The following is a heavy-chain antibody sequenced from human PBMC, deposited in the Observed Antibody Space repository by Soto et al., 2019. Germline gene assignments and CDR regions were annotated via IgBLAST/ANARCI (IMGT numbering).Heavy chain of an antibody. CDR2: IDKSGGDT. Sequence: EVQLLESGGDLVQPGGSLRLSCAASGFTFTNYPMTWVRQAPGKGLEWVSSIDKSGGDTYSAYSVTVRFTISRDNSKNTLYLQMNGLRAEDTALHYCAKDTYSRSWYFWGQGTLVTVSS. CDR1: GFTFTNYP. J-gene: IGHJ4*02. V-gene: IGHV3-23*05. D-gene: IGHD2-2*01. CDR3: AKDTYSRSWYF.